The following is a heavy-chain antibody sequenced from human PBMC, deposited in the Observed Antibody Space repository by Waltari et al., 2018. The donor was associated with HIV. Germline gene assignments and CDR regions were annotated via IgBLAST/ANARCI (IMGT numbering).Heavy chain of an antibody. CDR3: AHTGRVTAMVIYYFDY. CDR1: GFSLSTSGVG. V-gene: IGHV2-5*02. D-gene: IGHD5-18*01. CDR2: IYWDDDK. J-gene: IGHJ4*02. Sequence: QITLKESGPTLVKPTQTLTLTCTFSGFSLSTSGVGVGWIRQPPGKALEWLALIYWDDDKRYSPSLKSRLTITKDTSKNQVVLTRTNMDPVDTATYYCAHTGRVTAMVIYYFDYWGQGTLVTVSS.